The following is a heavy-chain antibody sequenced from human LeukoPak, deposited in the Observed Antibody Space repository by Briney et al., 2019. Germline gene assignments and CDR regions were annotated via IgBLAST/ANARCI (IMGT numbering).Heavy chain of an antibody. CDR2: ISAYNGNT. CDR3: AREESSSRQRGLFVFDY. Sequence: ASVKVSCKASGYTFTSYGISWVRQAPGQGLEWMGWISAYNGNTNYAQKLQGRVTMTTDTSTSTAYMELRSLRSDDTAVYYCAREESSSRQRGLFVFDYWGQGTLVTVSS. J-gene: IGHJ4*02. D-gene: IGHD3-10*02. V-gene: IGHV1-18*01. CDR1: GYTFTSYG.